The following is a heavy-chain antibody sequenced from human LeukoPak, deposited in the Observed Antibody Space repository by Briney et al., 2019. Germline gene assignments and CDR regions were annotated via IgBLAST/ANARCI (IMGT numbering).Heavy chain of an antibody. CDR1: GFTFSSHS. V-gene: IGHV3-48*02. J-gene: IGHJ3*01. CDR2: IDSGSGNI. Sequence: GGSLRLSCAASGFTFSSHSMNWVRQAPGKGLEWVSYIDSGSGNIYYRDPVKGRFTISRDNAQNSLYLQMDSLRDEDTAVYYCAREDDDWGPNTLDVWGQGTVVTVSS. CDR3: AREDDDWGPNTLDV. D-gene: IGHD7-27*01.